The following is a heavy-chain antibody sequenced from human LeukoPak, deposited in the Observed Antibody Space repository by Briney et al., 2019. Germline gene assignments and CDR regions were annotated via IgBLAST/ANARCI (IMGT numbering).Heavy chain of an antibody. V-gene: IGHV4-31*03. Sequence: SQTLSLTCTVSGGSISSGGYYWSWLRQHPGKGLEWIEYIYYSGSTYYNPSLKSRVTISVDTSKNQFSLKLSSVTAADTAVYYCARVARNYYGSGSDTFDYWGQGTLVTVSS. CDR3: ARVARNYYGSGSDTFDY. D-gene: IGHD3-10*01. CDR2: IYYSGST. CDR1: GGSISSGGYY. J-gene: IGHJ4*02.